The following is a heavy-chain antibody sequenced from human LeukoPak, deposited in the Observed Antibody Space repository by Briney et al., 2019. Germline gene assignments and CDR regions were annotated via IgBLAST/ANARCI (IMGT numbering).Heavy chain of an antibody. J-gene: IGHJ3*02. V-gene: IGHV1-69*01. CDR2: IIPIFGTA. CDR1: GGTFSSYA. D-gene: IGHD3-22*01. CDR3: ARDRIPQYYYDSSGYYPDAFDI. Sequence: ASVKVSCKASGGTFSSYAISWVRQAPGQGLEWMGGIIPIFGTANYAQKFQGRVTITADESTSTAYMELSSLRPEDTAVYYCARDRIPQYYYDSSGYYPDAFDIWGQGTMVTVSS.